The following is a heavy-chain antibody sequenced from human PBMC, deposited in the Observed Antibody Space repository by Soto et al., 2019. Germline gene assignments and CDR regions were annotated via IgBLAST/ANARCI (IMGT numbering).Heavy chain of an antibody. Sequence: EVQLLESGGGLVQPGGSLRLSCAASGFTFSSYAMSWVRQAPGKGLEWVSAISGSGGSTYYADSVKGRFTISRDNSKNTLYLQMNSLRAEDTAVYYCARERGGLSSIAARPLDYWGQGTLVTVSS. CDR2: ISGSGGST. CDR3: ARERGGLSSIAARPLDY. D-gene: IGHD6-6*01. CDR1: GFTFSSYA. V-gene: IGHV3-23*01. J-gene: IGHJ4*02.